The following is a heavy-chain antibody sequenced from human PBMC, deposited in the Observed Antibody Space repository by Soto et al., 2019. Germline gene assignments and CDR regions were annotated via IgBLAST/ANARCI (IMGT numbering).Heavy chain of an antibody. Sequence: EVQLLESGGDLIQPGGSLRLSCAASGFTFSSYAMSWVRQAPGKGLEWVSAISGSGGSTYYADSVKGRFTISRDNSKNTLYLQMNSLRAEDTAVYYCSSSSGWSSGDFDYWGQGTLVTVSS. CDR1: GFTFSSYA. CDR2: ISGSGGST. V-gene: IGHV3-23*01. J-gene: IGHJ4*02. D-gene: IGHD6-19*01. CDR3: SSSSGWSSGDFDY.